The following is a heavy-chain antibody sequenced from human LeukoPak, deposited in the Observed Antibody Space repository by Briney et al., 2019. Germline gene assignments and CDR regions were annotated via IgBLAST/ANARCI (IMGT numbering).Heavy chain of an antibody. D-gene: IGHD6-19*01. CDR1: GFTFSSYA. Sequence: GGSLRLSCAASGFTFSSYAMSWVRQAPGKGMEWVSAIGGSGGSTYYADSVKGRFTISRDNSKNTLYLQMNSLRAEDTAVYYCAKGYRSGWYQGFDCWGQGTLVTVSS. CDR2: IGGSGGST. J-gene: IGHJ4*02. CDR3: AKGYRSGWYQGFDC. V-gene: IGHV3-23*01.